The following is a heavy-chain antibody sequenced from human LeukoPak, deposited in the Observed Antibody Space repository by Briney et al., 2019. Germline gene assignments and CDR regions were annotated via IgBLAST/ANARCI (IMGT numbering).Heavy chain of an antibody. V-gene: IGHV4-34*01. D-gene: IGHD5-18*01. J-gene: IGHJ4*02. CDR2: INHSGST. Sequence: GSLRLSCAASGFTFSSYNMNWVRQAPGKGLEWIGEINHSGSTNYNPSLKSRVTISVDTSKNQFSLKLSSVTAADTAVYYCARGRGYSYGYLVYFDYWGQGTLVTVSS. CDR1: GFTFSSYN. CDR3: ARGRGYSYGYLVYFDY.